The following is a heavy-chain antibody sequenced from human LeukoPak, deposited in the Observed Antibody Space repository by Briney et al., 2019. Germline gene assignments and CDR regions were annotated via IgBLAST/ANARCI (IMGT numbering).Heavy chain of an antibody. Sequence: SETLSLTCAVSGYSISSGYYWGWIRQPPGKGLEWIGSIYHSGSTYYNPSLKSRVTISVDTSKNQFSLRLSSVTAADTAVYYCARLGFGELLPPFDYWGQGTLVTVSS. CDR1: GYSISSGYY. CDR2: IYHSGST. V-gene: IGHV4-38-2*01. CDR3: ARLGFGELLPPFDY. D-gene: IGHD3-10*01. J-gene: IGHJ4*02.